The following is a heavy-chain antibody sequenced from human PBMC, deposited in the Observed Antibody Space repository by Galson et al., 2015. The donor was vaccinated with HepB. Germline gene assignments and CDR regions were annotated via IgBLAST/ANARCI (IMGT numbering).Heavy chain of an antibody. Sequence: QSGAEVKKPGESLKISCKGSGYSFTKYWIGWVRQMPGKGLEWMGIIYPDDSDTRYSPSFQGQVTISADESTSTAYLQWSSLKASDTAMYYCARLSLTGAQHFQHWGQGTLVTVSS. CDR1: GYSFTKYW. CDR2: IYPDDSDT. J-gene: IGHJ1*01. CDR3: ARLSLTGAQHFQH. V-gene: IGHV5-51*01. D-gene: IGHD3-9*01.